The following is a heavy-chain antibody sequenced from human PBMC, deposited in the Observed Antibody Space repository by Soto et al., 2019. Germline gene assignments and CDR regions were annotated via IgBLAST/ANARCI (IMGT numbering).Heavy chain of an antibody. V-gene: IGHV4-34*01. Sequence: SETLSLTCAVYGGSFSGYYWSWIRQPPGKGLEWIGEINHSGSTNYNPSLKSRVTISVDTSKNQFSLKLSSVTAADTAVYYCATGPSRAYYDFWRGYRGVYFDYWGQGTLVTVSS. CDR1: GGSFSGYY. CDR3: ATGPSRAYYDFWRGYRGVYFDY. CDR2: INHSGST. D-gene: IGHD3-3*01. J-gene: IGHJ4*02.